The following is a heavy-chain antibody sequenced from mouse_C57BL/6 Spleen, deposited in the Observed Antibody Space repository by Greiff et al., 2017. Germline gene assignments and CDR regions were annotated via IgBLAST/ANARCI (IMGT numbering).Heavy chain of an antibody. CDR1: GFNIKNTY. CDR3: ARDHYYGSSYGYFDV. Sequence: VHVKQSVAELVRPGASVKLSCTASGFNIKNTYMHWVKQRPEQGLEWIGRIDPANGNTKYAPKFQGKATITADTSSNTAYLQLSSLTSEDTAIYYCARDHYYGSSYGYFDVWGTGTTVTVSS. V-gene: IGHV14-3*01. D-gene: IGHD1-1*01. CDR2: IDPANGNT. J-gene: IGHJ1*03.